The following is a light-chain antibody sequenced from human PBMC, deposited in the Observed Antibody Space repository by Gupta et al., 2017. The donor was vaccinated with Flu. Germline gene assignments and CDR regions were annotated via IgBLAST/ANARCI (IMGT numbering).Light chain of an antibody. V-gene: IGLV2-8*01. CDR1: SSAIGAYNF. CDR3: SSHTRNDNVV. CDR2: EAT. Sequence: QSALTQPPSASGSPGQSVTLSCPGTSSAIGAYNFVSWHQQYPGKAPKLIIYEATKRPSGVPDRFAGSKSGNTASLTVSGLQAEDEADYYCSSHTRNDNVVFGTGTGVTVL. J-gene: IGLJ1*01.